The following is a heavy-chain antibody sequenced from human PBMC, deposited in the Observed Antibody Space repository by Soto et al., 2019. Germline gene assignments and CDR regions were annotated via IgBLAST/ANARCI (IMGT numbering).Heavy chain of an antibody. V-gene: IGHV3-74*01. CDR3: ASLLNHYYGMDV. Sequence: GGSLRLSCAASGFTFSSYWMHWVRQAPGKGLVWVSRINSDGSSTSYADSVKGRFTISRDNAKNTLYLQMNSLRAEDTAVYYCASLLNHYYGMDVWGQGTTVTVS. J-gene: IGHJ6*02. CDR2: INSDGSST. CDR1: GFTFSSYW.